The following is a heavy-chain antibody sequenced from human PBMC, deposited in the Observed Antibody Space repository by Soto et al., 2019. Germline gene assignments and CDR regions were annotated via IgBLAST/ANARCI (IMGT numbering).Heavy chain of an antibody. Sequence: QVQLVQSGAEVKKPGASVKVSCKASGYTFTTYATHWVRQAPGQRLEWMGWINAANGNTKYSQNFQGRVTITRDTAASTAYMELRSLRSEETAVYYCARAPSWYIFDSWGQGTLVTVSS. V-gene: IGHV1-3*01. J-gene: IGHJ4*02. D-gene: IGHD6-13*01. CDR1: GYTFTTYA. CDR3: ARAPSWYIFDS. CDR2: INAANGNT.